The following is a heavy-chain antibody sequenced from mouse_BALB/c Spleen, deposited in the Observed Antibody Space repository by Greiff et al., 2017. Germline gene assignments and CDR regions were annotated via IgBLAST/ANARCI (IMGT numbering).Heavy chain of an antibody. CDR2: IDPSDSYT. J-gene: IGHJ4*01. CDR1: GYTFTSYW. V-gene: IGHV1S127*01. Sequence: QVQLQQPGAELVKPGASVKMSCKASGYTFTSYWMHWVKQRPGQGLEWIGVIDPSDSYTSYNQKFKGKATLTVDTSSSTAYMQLSSLTSEDSAVYYCTRHYAMDYWGQGTSVTVSS. CDR3: TRHYAMDY.